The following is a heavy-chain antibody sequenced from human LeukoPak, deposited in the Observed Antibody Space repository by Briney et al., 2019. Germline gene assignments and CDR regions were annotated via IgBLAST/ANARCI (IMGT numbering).Heavy chain of an antibody. J-gene: IGHJ5*02. CDR3: ARDSGVAMVRGVRENWFDP. D-gene: IGHD3-10*01. V-gene: IGHV4-34*01. CDR1: GGSFSGYY. Sequence: SETLSLTCAVHGGSFSGYYWTWIRQPPGKGLEWIGEINQSGSTNYNPSLKSRVTMSIDTSKKQFSLELTSVTAADTAVYYCARDSGVAMVRGVRENWFDPWGQGTLVTVSS. CDR2: INQSGST.